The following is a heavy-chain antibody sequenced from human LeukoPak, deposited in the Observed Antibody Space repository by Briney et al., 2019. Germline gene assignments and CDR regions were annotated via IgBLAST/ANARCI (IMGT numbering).Heavy chain of an antibody. D-gene: IGHD6-19*01. J-gene: IGHJ4*02. Sequence: SQTLSLTCTVSGGSISSGGYYWSWIRQHPGKGLEWIGYIYYSGSTYYNPSLKGRVTISVDTSKNQFSLKLSSVTAADTAVYYCARVTPSAVAGTLDYWGQGTLVTVSS. CDR1: GGSISSGGYY. CDR3: ARVTPSAVAGTLDY. CDR2: IYYSGST. V-gene: IGHV4-31*03.